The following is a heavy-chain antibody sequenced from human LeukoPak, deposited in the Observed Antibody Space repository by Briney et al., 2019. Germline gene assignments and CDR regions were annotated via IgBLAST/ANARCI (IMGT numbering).Heavy chain of an antibody. Sequence: PSETLSLTCKVSADSMSDYDWSWIRQPAGKGLEWIGRISDSGNINYNPSLKSRITMSVDTSKKQFSLKLSSVTAADTAVYYCARDLMAMTDVWGKGTTVTVSS. D-gene: IGHD5-24*01. V-gene: IGHV4-4*07. CDR2: ISDSGNI. CDR3: ARDLMAMTDV. J-gene: IGHJ6*04. CDR1: ADSMSDYD.